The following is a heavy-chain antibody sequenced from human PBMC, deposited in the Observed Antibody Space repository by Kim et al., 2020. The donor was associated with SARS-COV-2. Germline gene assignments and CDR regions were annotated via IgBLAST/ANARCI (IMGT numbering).Heavy chain of an antibody. Sequence: SETLSLTCTVSGGSISSSSYYWGWIRQPPGKGLEWIGSIYYSGSTYYNPSLKSRVTISVDTSKNQFSLKLSSVTAADTAVYYCARGEWLRLHGAFDIWGQGTMVTVSS. CDR1: GGSISSSSYY. J-gene: IGHJ3*02. D-gene: IGHD5-12*01. V-gene: IGHV4-39*07. CDR3: ARGEWLRLHGAFDI. CDR2: IYYSGST.